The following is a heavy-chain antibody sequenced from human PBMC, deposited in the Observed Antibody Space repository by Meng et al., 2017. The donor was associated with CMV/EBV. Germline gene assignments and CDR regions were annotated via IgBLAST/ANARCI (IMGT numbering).Heavy chain of an antibody. CDR3: ARGGAEYYDFWSGPGGIDY. V-gene: IGHV4-59*01. D-gene: IGHD3-3*01. CDR1: GGSISSYY. Sequence: SETLSLTRTVSGGSISSYYWSWIRQPPGKGLEWIGYIYYSGSTNYNPSLKSRVTISVDTSKNQFSLKLSSVTAADTAVYYCARGGAEYYDFWSGPGGIDYWGQGTLVTVSS. J-gene: IGHJ4*02. CDR2: IYYSGST.